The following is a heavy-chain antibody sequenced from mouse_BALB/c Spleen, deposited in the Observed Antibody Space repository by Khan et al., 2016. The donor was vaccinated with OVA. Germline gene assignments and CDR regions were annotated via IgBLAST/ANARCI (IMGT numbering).Heavy chain of an antibody. CDR2: INYSGST. V-gene: IGHV3-2*02. J-gene: IGHJ3*01. CDR3: ARGVRLTY. CDR1: GYSITSDSA. D-gene: IGHD2-14*01. Sequence: EVQLQESGPGLVKPSQSLSLTCTVTGYSITSDSAWNWIRQVPGNKLEWMGYINYSGSTSYHPSLKSRYSITQDTSKNQSFLPLNSGTTEDTATYVCARGVRLTYWGQGTLVTVSA.